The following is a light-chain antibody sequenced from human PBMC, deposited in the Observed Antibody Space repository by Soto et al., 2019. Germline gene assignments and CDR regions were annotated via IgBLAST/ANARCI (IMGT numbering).Light chain of an antibody. V-gene: IGKV1-5*01. CDR2: DVS. Sequence: DIQMTQSPSTVSAYVGDSVTITCRASQGITTWLAWYQQRPGKAPRLLIYDVSSLQSGVPSRFSGSGSGTQFTLTISSLQPHDFATYYCQHYKLYSPWKFGQGTRWIS. CDR3: QHYKLYSPWK. CDR1: QGITTW. J-gene: IGKJ1*01.